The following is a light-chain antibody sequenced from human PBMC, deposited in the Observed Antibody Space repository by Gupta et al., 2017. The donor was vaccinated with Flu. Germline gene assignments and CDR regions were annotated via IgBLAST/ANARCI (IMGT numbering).Light chain of an antibody. J-gene: IGKJ2*01. CDR1: QNGLYNSNKKNY. V-gene: IGKV4-1*01. Sequence: LGERATISCRSSQNGLYNSNKKNYLAWYQQKAGQPPRLLIAWASTRASGVPDRFSGSGSGTDFTLTISSLQAEDVAVYYCQQYYYNPHTFGQGTKLEIK. CDR2: WAS. CDR3: QQYYYNPHT.